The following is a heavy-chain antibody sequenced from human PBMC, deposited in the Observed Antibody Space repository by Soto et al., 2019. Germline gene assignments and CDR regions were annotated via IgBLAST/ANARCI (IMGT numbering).Heavy chain of an antibody. J-gene: IGHJ4*02. CDR2: IYYSGST. Sequence: SGTLSPTCPDSVSPIGGDYWSWIRQLPGKGLEWIGYIYYSGSTNNNPSLKSRVTVSVDTSKNQFSLKLSSVTAADTAVYYCARTTFGGPYDYWGQGALVTVSS. D-gene: IGHD3-16*01. V-gene: IGHV4-59*01. CDR1: VSPIGGDY. CDR3: ARTTFGGPYDY.